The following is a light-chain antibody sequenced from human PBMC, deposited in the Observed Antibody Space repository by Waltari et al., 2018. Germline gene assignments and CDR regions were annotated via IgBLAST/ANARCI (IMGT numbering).Light chain of an antibody. CDR2: NVN. J-gene: IGLJ1*01. CDR1: SSDVGAYDF. CDR3: SSFTSGSSFYV. Sequence: QSALTQPASVSGSPGQSITIPCTGTSSDVGAYDFVSWYQQHPGKAPKLMIYNVNYRPSGVSNRVSGSKSGDAASLTISGLQAEDEADYYRSSFTSGSSFYVFGTGTKVTVL. V-gene: IGLV2-14*03.